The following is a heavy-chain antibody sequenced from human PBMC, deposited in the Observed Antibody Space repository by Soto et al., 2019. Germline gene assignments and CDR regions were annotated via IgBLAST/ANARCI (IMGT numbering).Heavy chain of an antibody. Sequence: QVQLVQSGAEVKKPGASVKVSCKASGYTFTSYAMHWVRQAPGQRLEWMGWINAGNGNTKYSQKFQGRVTITRDTRTAYMELSSLRSEDTAVYYCARDIAFDIWGQGTMVTVSS. V-gene: IGHV1-3*01. CDR2: INAGNGNT. CDR3: ARDIAFDI. CDR1: GYTFTSYA. J-gene: IGHJ3*02.